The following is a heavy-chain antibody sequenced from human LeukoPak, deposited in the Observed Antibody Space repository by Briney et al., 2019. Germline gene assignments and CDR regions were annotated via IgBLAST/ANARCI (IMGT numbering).Heavy chain of an antibody. D-gene: IGHD1-1*01. CDR3: ARLRTTRFDY. CDR1: GDSISTGGYY. V-gene: IGHV4-31*03. Sequence: SQTLSLTCTVSGDSISTGGYYWSWIRQFPGKGLEWIGYIYYSGTTYYNPSLKSRVTISVDTSKNQFSLKLSSVTAADTAVYYCARLRTTRFDYWGQGTLVTVSS. CDR2: IYYSGTT. J-gene: IGHJ4*02.